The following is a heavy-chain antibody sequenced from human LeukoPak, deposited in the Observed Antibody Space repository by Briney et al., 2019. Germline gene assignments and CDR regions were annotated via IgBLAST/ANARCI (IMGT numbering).Heavy chain of an antibody. V-gene: IGHV3-73*01. CDR3: TRHGTVTTQGTYYYMDV. Sequence: PGGSLRLSCAASGFTFSGSAMHGVRQASGKGLEWVGRIRSKANSYATAYAASVKGRFTISRDDSKNTAYLQMNSLKTEDTAVYYCTRHGTVTTQGTYYYMDVWGKGTTVTVSS. J-gene: IGHJ6*03. CDR2: IRSKANSYAT. D-gene: IGHD4-11*01. CDR1: GFTFSGSA.